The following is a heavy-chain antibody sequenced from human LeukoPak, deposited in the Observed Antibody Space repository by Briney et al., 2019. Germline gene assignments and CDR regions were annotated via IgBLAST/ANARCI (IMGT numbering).Heavy chain of an antibody. CDR2: IYYSGST. V-gene: IGHV4-59*01. J-gene: IGHJ3*02. CDR3: ARVRIVVVPAALDAFDI. CDR1: GGSISSYY. Sequence: SETLSLTCTVSGGSISSYYWSWIRQPPGKGLEWIGYIYYSGSTNYNPSLKSRVTISVDTSKNQFSLKLSSVTAADPAVYYCARVRIVVVPAALDAFDIWGQGKMVTVSS. D-gene: IGHD2-2*01.